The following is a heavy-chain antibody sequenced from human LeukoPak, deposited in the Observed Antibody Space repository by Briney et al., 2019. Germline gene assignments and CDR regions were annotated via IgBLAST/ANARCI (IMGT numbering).Heavy chain of an antibody. D-gene: IGHD3-10*01. CDR3: AREAHSMKYYYGSGSLAGILDV. J-gene: IGHJ6*04. CDR1: GGSISSYY. V-gene: IGHV4-59*01. Sequence: PSETLSLTCTVSGGSISSYYWSWIRQPPGKGLEWIGYIYYSRNTNYNPSLKSRVTISVDTSKNQFSLKLSSVTAADTAVYYCAREAHSMKYYYGSGSLAGILDVWGKGTTVTVSS. CDR2: IYYSRNT.